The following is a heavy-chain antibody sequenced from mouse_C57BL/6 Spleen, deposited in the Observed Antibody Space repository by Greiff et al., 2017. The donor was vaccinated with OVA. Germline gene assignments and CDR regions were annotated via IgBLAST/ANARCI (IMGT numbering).Heavy chain of an antibody. CDR1: GFTFSDYY. J-gene: IGHJ1*03. V-gene: IGHV5-12*01. CDR2: ISNGGGRT. D-gene: IGHD3-3*01. CDR3: ARGGLSYWYVDV. Sequence: EVQLVESGGGLVQPGGSLKLSCAASGFTFSDYYMYWVRQTPEKRLEWVAYISNGGGRTYYPDTVQGRFTIARDNAKNTLYRQMSRLKSEDTAMYYCARGGLSYWYVDVWGTGTTVTVSS.